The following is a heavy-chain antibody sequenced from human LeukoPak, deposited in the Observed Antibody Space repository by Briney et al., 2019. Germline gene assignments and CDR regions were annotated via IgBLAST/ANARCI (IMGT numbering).Heavy chain of an antibody. V-gene: IGHV3-48*02. CDR2: ISSSSSTI. CDR1: GFTFSSYS. Sequence: GGSLRLSCAASGFTFSSYSMNWVRQAPGKGLEWVSYISSSSSTIYYADSVKGRFTISRDNAKNSLYLQMNSLRDEDTAVYYCARDAPAATTSITMVQGFELFDDSGYWGQGTLVTVSS. CDR3: ARDAPAATTSITMVQGFELFDDSGY. D-gene: IGHD3-10*01. J-gene: IGHJ4*02.